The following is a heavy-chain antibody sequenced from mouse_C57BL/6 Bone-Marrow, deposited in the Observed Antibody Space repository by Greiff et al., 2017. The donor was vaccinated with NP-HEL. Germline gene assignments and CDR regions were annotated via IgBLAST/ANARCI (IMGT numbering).Heavy chain of an antibody. D-gene: IGHD1-1*01. CDR2: FHPYNDDT. CDR1: GYTFTTYP. CDR3: ARGPYYGSSVFAY. Sequence: VKLQESGAELVKPGASVKMSCKASGYTFTTYPIEWMKQNHGKSLEWIGNFHPYNDDTKYNEKFKGKATLTVEKSSSTVYLELSRLTSDDSAVYYCARGPYYGSSVFAYWGQGTLVTVSA. J-gene: IGHJ3*01. V-gene: IGHV1-47*01.